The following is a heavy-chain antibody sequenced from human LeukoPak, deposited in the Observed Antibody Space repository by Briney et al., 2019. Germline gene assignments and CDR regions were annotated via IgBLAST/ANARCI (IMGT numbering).Heavy chain of an antibody. D-gene: IGHD1-26*01. CDR2: INHSGST. Sequence: TASETLSLTCAVYGGSLTAYYWSWIRQPPGKGLEWIREINHSGSTNYNPSLKSRVTISVDTSKNQFSLKLSSVTAADTAVYYCARNVGSRYHYYYYMDVWGKATTVTVSS. J-gene: IGHJ6*03. CDR3: ARNVGSRYHYYYYMDV. CDR1: GGSLTAYY. V-gene: IGHV4-34*01.